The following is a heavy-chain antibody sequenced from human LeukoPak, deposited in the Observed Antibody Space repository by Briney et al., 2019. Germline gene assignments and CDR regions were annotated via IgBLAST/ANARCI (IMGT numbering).Heavy chain of an antibody. CDR1: GYSFTSYW. J-gene: IGHJ4*02. D-gene: IGHD3-10*01. V-gene: IGHV5-51*01. Sequence: GESLKISCKGSGYSFTSYWIGWVRQMPGKGLEWMGIIYPGDSDTRYSPSFQGQVTISADKSISTAYLQWSSLKASDTPMYYCARSLGGSGSYYSYFDYWGQGTLVTVSS. CDR3: ARSLGGSGSYYSYFDY. CDR2: IYPGDSDT.